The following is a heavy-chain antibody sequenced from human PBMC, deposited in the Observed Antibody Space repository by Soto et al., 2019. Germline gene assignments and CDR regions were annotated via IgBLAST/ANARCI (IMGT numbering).Heavy chain of an antibody. CDR2: VSRAGTYT. CDR3: VKYTVTEDLGES. V-gene: IGHV3-23*01. D-gene: IGHD3-16*01. Sequence: EVQLLESGGDVVRPGGSLGLSFAASGFTFSSYPMAWVLQAPGKGLEWVAGVSRAGTYTFYADSGRGRFSISRDNSRDTVDLYMNALRGDDTAVYFCVKYTVTEDLGESWGQGTLVSVSS. J-gene: IGHJ5*02. CDR1: GFTFSSYP.